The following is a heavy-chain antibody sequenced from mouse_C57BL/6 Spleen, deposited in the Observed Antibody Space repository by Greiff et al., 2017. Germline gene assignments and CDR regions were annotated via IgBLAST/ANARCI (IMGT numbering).Heavy chain of an antibody. CDR2: ISDGGSYT. CDR3: ARDGNSPSY. CDR1: GFTFSSYA. Sequence: EVKVVESGGGLVKPGGSLKLSCAASGFTFSSYAMSWVRQTPEKRLEWVATISDGGSYTYYPDNVKGRFTISRDNAKNNLYLQMSHLKSEDTAMYYCARDGNSPSYWGQGTLVTVSA. J-gene: IGHJ3*01. V-gene: IGHV5-4*01. D-gene: IGHD2-1*01.